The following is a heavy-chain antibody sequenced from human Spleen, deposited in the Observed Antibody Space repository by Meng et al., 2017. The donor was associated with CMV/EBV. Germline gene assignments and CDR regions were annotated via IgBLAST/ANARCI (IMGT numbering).Heavy chain of an antibody. CDR1: GYSFASYV. CDR2: ISAYSDNT. CDR3: AREYDSNGNYGMDV. D-gene: IGHD3-22*01. V-gene: IGHV1-18*01. Sequence: ASVKVSCNASGYSFASYVITWVRQATGQGLEWMGWISAYSDNTNYAQGFQGRVTMTTDTSTSTAYMELRSLRSDSTALYYCAREYDSNGNYGMDVWGQGTTVTVSS. J-gene: IGHJ6*02.